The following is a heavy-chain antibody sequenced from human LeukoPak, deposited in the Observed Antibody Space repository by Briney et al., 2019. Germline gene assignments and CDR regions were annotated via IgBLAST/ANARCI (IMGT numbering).Heavy chain of an antibody. D-gene: IGHD6-13*01. CDR1: GFTFSSYA. CDR3: ARGPPYSSSCSLLGFDY. Sequence: GRSLRLSCAASGFTFSSYAMHWVRQAPGKGLEWVAVISYDGSNKYYADFVKGRFTISRDNSKNTLYLQMNSLRAEDTAVYYCARGPPYSSSCSLLGFDYWGQGTLVTVSS. V-gene: IGHV3-30-3*01. CDR2: ISYDGSNK. J-gene: IGHJ4*02.